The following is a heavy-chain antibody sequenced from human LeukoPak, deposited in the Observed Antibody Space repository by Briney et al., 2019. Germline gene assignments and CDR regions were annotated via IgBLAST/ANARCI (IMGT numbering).Heavy chain of an antibody. CDR2: MNSISGNT. CDR3: ARAMFYYDSSGYYAWFDP. V-gene: IGHV1-8*01. J-gene: IGHJ5*02. D-gene: IGHD3-22*01. Sequence: WASVKVSCEASGYTFTTYDINWVRQAPGQGLEWMGWMNSISGNTGYAQKFQGRVTMTRDTSISTAYMELSSLRSEDTAVYYCARAMFYYDSSGYYAWFDPWGQGTLVTVSS. CDR1: GYTFTTYD.